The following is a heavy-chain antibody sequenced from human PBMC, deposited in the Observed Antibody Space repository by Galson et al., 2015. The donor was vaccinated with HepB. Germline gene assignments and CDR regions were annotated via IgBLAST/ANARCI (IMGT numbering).Heavy chain of an antibody. V-gene: IGHV4-34*01. D-gene: IGHD1-7*01. CDR2: INLHGTT. Sequence: ETLSLTCAVYGGTFDSYSWSWVRQPPGKGLEWIGEINLHGTTNYNPSLKSRVFLSIDTSKNQFSLKLTFVTATDTALYYCARAKNSGPTLDYWGQGTLVTVSS. CDR1: GGTFDSYS. J-gene: IGHJ4*02. CDR3: ARAKNSGPTLDY.